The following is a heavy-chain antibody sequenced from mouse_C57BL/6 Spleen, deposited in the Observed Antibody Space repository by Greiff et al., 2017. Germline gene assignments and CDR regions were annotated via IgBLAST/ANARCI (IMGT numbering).Heavy chain of an antibody. J-gene: IGHJ3*01. CDR3: VRSVTTSSFAY. Sequence: GGGLVQPKGSLKLSCAASGFSFNTYAMNWVRQAPGKGLEWVARIRSKSNNYATYYADSVKDRFTISRDDSESMLYLQMNNLKTEDTAMYYCVRSVTTSSFAYWGQGTLVTVSA. CDR2: IRSKSNNYAT. D-gene: IGHD2-12*01. CDR1: GFSFNTYA. V-gene: IGHV10-1*01.